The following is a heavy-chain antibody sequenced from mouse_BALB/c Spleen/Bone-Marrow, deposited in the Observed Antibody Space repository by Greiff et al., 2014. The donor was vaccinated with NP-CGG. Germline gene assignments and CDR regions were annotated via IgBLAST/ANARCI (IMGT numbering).Heavy chain of an antibody. CDR3: ARYYYGSSYFDY. CDR1: GLNIKDTY. V-gene: IGHV14-3*02. J-gene: IGHJ2*01. D-gene: IGHD1-1*01. Sequence: EVKLVESGAELVKPGASVKLSCTASGLNIKDTYMHWVKQRPEQGLEWIGRIDPANGNTKYDPKFQGKATITADTSSNTAYLQLSSLTSEDTAVYYCARYYYGSSYFDYWGQGTTLTVSS. CDR2: IDPANGNT.